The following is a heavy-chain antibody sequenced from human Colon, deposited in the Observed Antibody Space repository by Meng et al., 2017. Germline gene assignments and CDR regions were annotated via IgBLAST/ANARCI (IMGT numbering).Heavy chain of an antibody. CDR2: IYTADGNR. J-gene: IGHJ4*02. Sequence: QVHLVQSGAGLKKPGASGKVSCQASGYSFTSYGMHWLRQAPGQRPEWMGWIYTADGNRRYSQRFQDRLTITSDTFARTAYMELSSLRSEDTAVYFCARDERGGPYYFDYWGQGTLVTVSS. CDR1: GYSFTSYG. V-gene: IGHV1-3*04. CDR3: ARDERGGPYYFDY.